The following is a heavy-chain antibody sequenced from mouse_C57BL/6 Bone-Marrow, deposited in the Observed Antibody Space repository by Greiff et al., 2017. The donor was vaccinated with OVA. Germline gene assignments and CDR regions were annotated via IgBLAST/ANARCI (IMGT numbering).Heavy chain of an antibody. J-gene: IGHJ2*01. CDR2: INPSNGGT. D-gene: IGHD1-1*01. CDR3: ARYGSSYRYFDY. Sequence: QVQLQQPGTELVKPGASVKLSCKASGYTFTSYWMHWVKQRPGQGLEWIGNINPSNGGTNYNEKFKSKATLSVDKSSSTAYMQLSSLTSEDSAVYYCARYGSSYRYFDYWGQGTTLTVSS. V-gene: IGHV1-53*01. CDR1: GYTFTSYW.